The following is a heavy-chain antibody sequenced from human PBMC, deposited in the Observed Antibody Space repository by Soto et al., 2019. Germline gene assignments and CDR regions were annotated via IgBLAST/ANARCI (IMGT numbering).Heavy chain of an antibody. J-gene: IGHJ6*02. D-gene: IGHD3-16*01. CDR3: AMVDVYVTPSPQDV. V-gene: IGHV1-18*01. CDR2: INAYNGNT. Sequence: ASVKVSCKASGYRFTSYGIGWVRPAPGQGLEWMGWINAYNGNTNYAQNLQGRVTLTTDTSTSTAYMELRSLRFNDTAVYYCAMVDVYVTPSPQDVWGQGTTVTVSS. CDR1: GYRFTSYG.